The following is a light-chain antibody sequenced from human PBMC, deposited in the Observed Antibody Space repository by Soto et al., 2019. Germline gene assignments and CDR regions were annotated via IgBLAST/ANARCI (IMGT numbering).Light chain of an antibody. CDR2: DVS. Sequence: QSALTQPASVSGSPGQSIPISCTGTSSDVGGYNYVSWYQHHPGKAPKLVIYDVSTRPSGLSNRFSGSKSGNTASLTISGLQAEDEADYYCGSYTSISTLDVFGTGTKLTVL. CDR1: SSDVGGYNY. CDR3: GSYTSISTLDV. J-gene: IGLJ1*01. V-gene: IGLV2-14*03.